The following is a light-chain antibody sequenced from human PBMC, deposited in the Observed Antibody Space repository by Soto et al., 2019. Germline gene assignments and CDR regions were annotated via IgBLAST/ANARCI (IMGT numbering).Light chain of an antibody. Sequence: QSVLTQPASVSGSPGQSITISCTGTSSDVGGYTFVSWYQQHPGKAPKLMIYEVSNRPSGVSNRFSGAKSGNTASLTISGLQAEDEADYYCSSYTSSSTYVFGPGTKVTVL. CDR2: EVS. CDR3: SSYTSSSTYV. V-gene: IGLV2-14*01. J-gene: IGLJ1*01. CDR1: SSDVGGYTF.